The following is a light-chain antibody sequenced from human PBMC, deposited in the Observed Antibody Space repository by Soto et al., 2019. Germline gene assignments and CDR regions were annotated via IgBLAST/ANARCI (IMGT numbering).Light chain of an antibody. CDR2: GAS. Sequence: ENVLTQSPGTLSFSPGERATLSCRASQSVSSTYLAWYQQKPGQAPRLLIYGASSRATGIPSRFSGSGSGTDFTLTISCLQSEDFATYYCQQYYSYPRTFGQGTKVDIK. J-gene: IGKJ1*01. V-gene: IGKV3-20*01. CDR1: QSVSSTY. CDR3: QQYYSYPRT.